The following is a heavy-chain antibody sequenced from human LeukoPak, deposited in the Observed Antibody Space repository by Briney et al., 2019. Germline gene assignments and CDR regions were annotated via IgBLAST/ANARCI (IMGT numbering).Heavy chain of an antibody. V-gene: IGHV3-7*01. Sequence: PGGSLRLSCAASGFTFSSYWMSWVRQAPGKGLEWVANIKEDGSEKNYVDSVKGRFTISRDNAKNSLYLQMNSLRAEDTAVYYCARPLVANYYYYYGMDVWGQGTTVTVSS. CDR1: GFTFSSYW. J-gene: IGHJ6*02. D-gene: IGHD2-8*02. CDR2: IKEDGSEK. CDR3: ARPLVANYYYYYGMDV.